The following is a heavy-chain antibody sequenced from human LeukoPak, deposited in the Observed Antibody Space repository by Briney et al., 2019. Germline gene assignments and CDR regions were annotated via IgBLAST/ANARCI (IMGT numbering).Heavy chain of an antibody. CDR2: VDHTGST. J-gene: IGHJ6*03. D-gene: IGHD4-11*01. Sequence: SETLSLTCSVSDDSITMYYWTWIRQPPGKGLGWIGYVDHTGSTKFNPSLNGRVSISRDTSNNFFSLRLRSVTAADTAVYFCARGRVSSSTWYSTYYYFFYMDFWGKGTTVTVSS. V-gene: IGHV4-59*01. CDR3: ARGRVSSSTWYSTYYYFFYMDF. CDR1: DDSITMYY.